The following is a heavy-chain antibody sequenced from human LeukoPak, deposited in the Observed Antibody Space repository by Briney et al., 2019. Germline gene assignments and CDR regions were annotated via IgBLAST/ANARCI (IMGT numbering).Heavy chain of an antibody. D-gene: IGHD3-10*01. CDR1: GFTFSSYA. J-gene: IGHJ4*02. V-gene: IGHV3-11*01. CDR2: ISPSGTVI. Sequence: GGSLRLSCAASGFTFSSYAMTWIRQAPGKGLEWVSYISPSGTVIYYGDSVKGRFTISRDNAKKSLYLQMNSLRAEDTAVYYCARDYNCWGQGTLVTVSS. CDR3: ARDYNC.